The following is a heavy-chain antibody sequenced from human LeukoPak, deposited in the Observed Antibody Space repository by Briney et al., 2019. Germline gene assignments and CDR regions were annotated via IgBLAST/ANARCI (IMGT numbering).Heavy chain of an antibody. Sequence: ETLSLTCTVSGGSISGYYWSWIRQPPGKGLEWIGYIHYSGSTNYNPSLKSRVIISVDTSKNQFSLKLTSVTAADTAVYYCAREGGPYRPLDYSGQGTLVTVSS. CDR1: GGSISGYY. CDR3: AREGGPYRPLDY. J-gene: IGHJ4*02. CDR2: IHYSGST. V-gene: IGHV4-59*12.